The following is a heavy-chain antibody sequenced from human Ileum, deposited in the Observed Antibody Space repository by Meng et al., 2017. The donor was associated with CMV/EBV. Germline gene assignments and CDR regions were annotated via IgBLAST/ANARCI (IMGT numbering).Heavy chain of an antibody. CDR1: GDPISSGSHS. J-gene: IGHJ4*02. Sequence: QMQLQDAGPGLAKPAETLSLTCTASGDPISSGSHSWAWFRQPPGKRLEWIGSMYFSGIADYNPSLKSRVTISLHATQKQISLRLTSVTAADSAVYFCARDLTNKWFYYWGQGTLVTVSS. V-gene: IGHV4-39*07. D-gene: IGHD1-26*01. CDR2: MYFSGIA. CDR3: ARDLTNKWFYY.